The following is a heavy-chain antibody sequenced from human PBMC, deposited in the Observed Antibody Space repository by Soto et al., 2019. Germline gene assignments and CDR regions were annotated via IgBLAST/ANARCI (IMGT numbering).Heavy chain of an antibody. V-gene: IGHV4-61*08. J-gene: IGHJ6*02. D-gene: IGHD2-15*01. CDR1: GGSISSGDYY. CDR3: ARGPGSAGKKYYYYYGMDV. Sequence: SETLSLTCTVSGGSISSGDYYWSWIRQPPGKGLEWIGYIYYSGSTNYNPSLKSRVTISVDTSKNQFSLKLSSVTAADTAVYYCARGPGSAGKKYYYYYGMDVWGQGTTVTVSS. CDR2: IYYSGST.